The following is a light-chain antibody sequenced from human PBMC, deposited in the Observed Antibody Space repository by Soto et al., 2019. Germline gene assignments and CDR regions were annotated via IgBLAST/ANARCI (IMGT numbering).Light chain of an antibody. Sequence: EIVLTQSPATLSLSPGDRATLSCRASQSVSSYLAWCQQKPGQAPRLLIYDASNRATGIPARFSGSGSGTDFTLTITSLEPEDFAVYYCQQRSNWPSTFGGGTKVEIK. CDR1: QSVSSY. V-gene: IGKV3-11*01. CDR2: DAS. CDR3: QQRSNWPST. J-gene: IGKJ4*01.